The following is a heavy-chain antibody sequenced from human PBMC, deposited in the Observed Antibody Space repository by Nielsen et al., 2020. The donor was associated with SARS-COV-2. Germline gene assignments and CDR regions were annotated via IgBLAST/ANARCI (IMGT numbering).Heavy chain of an antibody. J-gene: IGHJ6*02. CDR1: GGSFSGYY. CDR3: ASTKNYYGSGSYYKPYYYYYGMDV. CDR2: INHSGST. D-gene: IGHD3-10*01. Sequence: GSLRLSCAVYGGSFSGYYWSWIRQPPGKGLEWIGEINHSGSTNYNPSLKSRVTISVDTSKNQFSLKLSSVTAADTAVYYCASTKNYYGSGSYYKPYYYYYGMDVWGQGTTVTVSS. V-gene: IGHV4-34*01.